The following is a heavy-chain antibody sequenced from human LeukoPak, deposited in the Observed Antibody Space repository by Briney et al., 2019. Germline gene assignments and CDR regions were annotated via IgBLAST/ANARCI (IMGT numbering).Heavy chain of an antibody. CDR1: GFTFSSYS. CDR3: ARGGIVVVTAIPLADAFDI. Sequence: GGSLRLSCAASGFTFSSYSMNWVRRAPGKGLEWVSSISSSSSYIYYADSVKGRFTISRDNAKNSLYLQMNSLRAEDTAVYYCARGGIVVVTAIPLADAFDIWGQGTMVTVSS. J-gene: IGHJ3*02. CDR2: ISSSSSYI. V-gene: IGHV3-21*01. D-gene: IGHD2-21*02.